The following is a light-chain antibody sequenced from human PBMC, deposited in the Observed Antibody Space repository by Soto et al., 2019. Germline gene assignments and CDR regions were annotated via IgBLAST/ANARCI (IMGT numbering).Light chain of an antibody. CDR3: QQYDNSPLT. J-gene: IGKJ4*01. CDR2: GAS. CDR1: QSVSSSY. V-gene: IGKV3-20*01. Sequence: DIVLTQSPGTLSLSPGERAALSCRASQSVSSSYLAWYQQKPGQAPMLLIYGASNWATGIPDRFSGSGSGTDFTLTISRLEPEDFAVYYCQQYDNSPLTFGGGTKVEIK.